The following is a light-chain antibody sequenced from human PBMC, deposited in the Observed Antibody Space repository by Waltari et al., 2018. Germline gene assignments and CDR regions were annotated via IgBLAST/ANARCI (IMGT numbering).Light chain of an antibody. J-gene: IGLJ3*02. CDR2: DDN. CDR3: QSYSGSNWV. Sequence: NFMLTQPHSVSESPGKTVTIFCTGSIGSIADNYVQWYQQRPGSAPTTVIFDDNRRPPGVPDRFSGSNDSASNSAALDISGLKTEDEADYYGQSYSGSNWVFGGGTKLTVL. CDR1: IGSIADNY. V-gene: IGLV6-57*02.